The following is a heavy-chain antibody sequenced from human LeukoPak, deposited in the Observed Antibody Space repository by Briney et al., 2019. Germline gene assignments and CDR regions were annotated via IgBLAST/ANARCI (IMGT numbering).Heavy chain of an antibody. J-gene: IGHJ4*02. V-gene: IGHV4-38-2*01. CDR2: IYHSGST. D-gene: IGHD3-22*01. CDR3: ARAPRDSSSSNYMRRFDY. Sequence: SETLSLTCAVSGYSISSDNYWVWIRQPPGQGLEWTGGIYHSGSTYYNPSLKIRVTMSVDTSKNQFSLKLSSVTAADTAVYYCARAPRDSSSSNYMRRFDYWGQGTLVTVSS. CDR1: GYSISSDNY.